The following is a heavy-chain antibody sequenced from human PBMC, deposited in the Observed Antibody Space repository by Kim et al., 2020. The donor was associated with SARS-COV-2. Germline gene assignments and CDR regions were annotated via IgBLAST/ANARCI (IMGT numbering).Heavy chain of an antibody. Sequence: GGSLRLSCAASGFTFSSYWMSWVRQAPGKGLEWVANIKQDGSEKYYVDSVKGRFTISRDNAKNSLYLQMNSLRAEDTAVYYCARVTLRTRFTNLKFVVVPGAMRNPGGQGTLVTVSS. V-gene: IGHV3-7*01. CDR2: IKQDGSEK. J-gene: IGHJ5*02. CDR3: ARVTLRTRFTNLKFVVVPGAMRNP. CDR1: GFTFSSYW. D-gene: IGHD2-2*01.